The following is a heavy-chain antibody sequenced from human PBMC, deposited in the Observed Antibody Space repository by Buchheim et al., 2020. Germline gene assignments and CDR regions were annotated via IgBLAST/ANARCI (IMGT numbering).Heavy chain of an antibody. CDR2: INQDGTGK. Sequence: EVHLVESGGGLVQPGGSLRLSCAVSGFSFSTYWMSWVRQAPGKGLEWVANINQDGTGKNYMESVKGRFTVSRDNAKNSLYLQMDSLRDEDTAVYSCVRKHNSAHYQFFDYWGQGTL. CDR1: GFSFSTYW. D-gene: IGHD3-22*01. V-gene: IGHV3-7*01. J-gene: IGHJ4*02. CDR3: VRKHNSAHYQFFDY.